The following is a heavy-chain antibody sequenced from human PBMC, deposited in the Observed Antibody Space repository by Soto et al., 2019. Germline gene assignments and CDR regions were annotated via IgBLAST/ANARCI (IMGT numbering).Heavy chain of an antibody. CDR2: IIPIFGTA. D-gene: IGHD3-22*01. Sequence: QVQLVQSGAEVKKSGSSVKVSCKASGGTFSSYAISWVRQAPGQGLEWMGGIIPIFGTANYAQKFQGRVTITADEYTSTAYMELSRLRSEDTAVYYCARDRYDSSPFDYWGQGTLVTVSS. J-gene: IGHJ4*02. V-gene: IGHV1-69*12. CDR1: GGTFSSYA. CDR3: ARDRYDSSPFDY.